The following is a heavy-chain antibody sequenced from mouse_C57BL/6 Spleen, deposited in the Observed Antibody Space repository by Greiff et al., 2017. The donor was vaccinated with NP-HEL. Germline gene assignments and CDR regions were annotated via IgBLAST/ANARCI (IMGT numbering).Heavy chain of an antibody. Sequence: QVQLQQSGPELVKPGASVKISCKASGYAFSSSWMNWVKQRPGKGLEWIGRIYPGDGDTNYNGKFKGKATLTADKSSSTAYMQLSSLTSEDSAVYFCARWKTTVPLAYWGQGTLVTVSA. CDR2: IYPGDGDT. CDR1: GYAFSSSW. J-gene: IGHJ3*01. D-gene: IGHD1-1*01. CDR3: ARWKTTVPLAY. V-gene: IGHV1-82*01.